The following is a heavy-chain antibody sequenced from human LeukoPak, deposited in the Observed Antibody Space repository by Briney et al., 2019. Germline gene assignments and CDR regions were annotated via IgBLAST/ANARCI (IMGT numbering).Heavy chain of an antibody. Sequence: QSGGSLRLSCAVSGFTFGNYWMSWVRQTPGQGPEWVANIKRGGSERYYVDSVKGRFTISRDNAKSSLFLEMSSLRVEDTAVYYCARTTSFMFYYWGQGTLVTVSS. CDR2: IKRGGSER. J-gene: IGHJ4*02. D-gene: IGHD1-1*01. CDR1: GFTFGNYW. CDR3: ARTTSFMFYY. V-gene: IGHV3-7*03.